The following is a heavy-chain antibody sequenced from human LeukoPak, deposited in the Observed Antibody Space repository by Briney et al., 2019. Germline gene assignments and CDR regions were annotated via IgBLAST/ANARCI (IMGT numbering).Heavy chain of an antibody. D-gene: IGHD3-3*01. Sequence: GASVKVSCKASGYTFTGYYMHWVRQAPGQGLEWMGWINTNTGNPTYAQGFTGRFVFSLDTSVSTAYLQISSLKAEDTAVYYCATPQGDFGNAFDIWGQGTMVTVSS. V-gene: IGHV7-4-1*02. CDR3: ATPQGDFGNAFDI. CDR1: GYTFTGYY. J-gene: IGHJ3*02. CDR2: INTNTGNP.